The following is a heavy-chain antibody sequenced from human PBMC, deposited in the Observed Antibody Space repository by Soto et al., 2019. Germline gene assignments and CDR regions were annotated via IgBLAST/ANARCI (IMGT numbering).Heavy chain of an antibody. V-gene: IGHV4-31*03. CDR1: GGSISSGGYY. Sequence: QAQLQESGPGLVKPSQTLSLTCTVSGGSISSGGYYWSWIRQHPGKGLEWIGYIYYSKSTYYNPSLKSRVPITLDTSKNQFSLKLTSVTAAITAVYYCARSVFPWGQGTLVTVSS. D-gene: IGHD3-3*01. CDR2: IYYSKST. J-gene: IGHJ5*02. CDR3: ARSVFP.